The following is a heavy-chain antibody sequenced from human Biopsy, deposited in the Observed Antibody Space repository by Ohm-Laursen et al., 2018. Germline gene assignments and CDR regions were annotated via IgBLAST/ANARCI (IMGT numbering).Heavy chain of an antibody. Sequence: SDTLSLTCTVSGGSISNNNYYWTWIRQPPGKGLEWIGDVYYSGSTNRNPSLKSRVTILVDTSKNQFSLKLNSVTAADTAVYYCGRREVVITHDAFDTWGQGTMVTVSS. D-gene: IGHD3-22*01. CDR3: GRREVVITHDAFDT. V-gene: IGHV4-61*05. CDR2: VYYSGST. CDR1: GGSISNNNYY. J-gene: IGHJ3*02.